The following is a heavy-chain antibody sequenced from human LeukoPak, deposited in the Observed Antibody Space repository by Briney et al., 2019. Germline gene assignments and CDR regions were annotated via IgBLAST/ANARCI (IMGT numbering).Heavy chain of an antibody. Sequence: GASVKVSCKASGGTFSSYAISWVRQAPGQGLEWMGIINPSGGSTSYAQKFQGRVTMTRDTSTSTVYMELSSLRSEDTAVYYCAREGEGLPDYWGQGTLVTVSS. V-gene: IGHV1-46*01. J-gene: IGHJ4*02. CDR3: AREGEGLPDY. CDR1: GGTFSSYA. CDR2: INPSGGST. D-gene: IGHD5/OR15-5a*01.